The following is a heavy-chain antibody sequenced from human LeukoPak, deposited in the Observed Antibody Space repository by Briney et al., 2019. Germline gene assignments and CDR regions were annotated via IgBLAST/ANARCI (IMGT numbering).Heavy chain of an antibody. CDR3: ARDREWILGYRNYCMDV. D-gene: IGHD3-3*01. Sequence: ASVKVSCKASGYTFTSYGISWVRQAPGQGLEWMGWISAYNGNTNYAQKLQGRVTMTTDTSTSTAYMELRSLRSDDTAVYYCARDREWILGYRNYCMDVWGKGTTVTVSS. V-gene: IGHV1-18*01. J-gene: IGHJ6*03. CDR2: ISAYNGNT. CDR1: GYTFTSYG.